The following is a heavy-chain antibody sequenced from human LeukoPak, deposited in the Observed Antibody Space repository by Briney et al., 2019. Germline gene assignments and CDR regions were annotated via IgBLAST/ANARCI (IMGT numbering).Heavy chain of an antibody. J-gene: IGHJ4*02. CDR2: ISAYNGNT. D-gene: IGHD2-2*02. V-gene: IGHV1-18*01. CDR1: GYTFTSYG. CDR3: ARGPLYCSSTSCYTFDY. Sequence: ASVKVSCKASGYTFTSYGISWVRQAPGQGLEWMGWISAYNGNTNYAQKLQGRVTMTTDTSTSTAYMELRSLRSEDTAVYYCARGPLYCSSTSCYTFDYWGQGTLVTVSS.